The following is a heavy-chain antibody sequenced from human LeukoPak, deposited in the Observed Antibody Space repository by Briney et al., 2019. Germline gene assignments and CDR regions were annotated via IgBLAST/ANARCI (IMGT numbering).Heavy chain of an antibody. Sequence: GGSLRLSCAASGFPFSTYAMHWVRQAPGKGLEWVALIWLDGSNENYADSVKGRFTISRDNSKNTLYLQMSSLRAEDTAVYYRAKDFVGSGSHFDYWGQGTLVTVSS. CDR3: AKDFVGSGSHFDY. J-gene: IGHJ4*02. CDR1: GFPFSTYA. D-gene: IGHD3-10*01. CDR2: IWLDGSNE. V-gene: IGHV3-33*06.